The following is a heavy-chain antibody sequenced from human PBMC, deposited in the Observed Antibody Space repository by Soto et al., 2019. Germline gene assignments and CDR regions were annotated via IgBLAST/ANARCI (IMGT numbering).Heavy chain of an antibody. J-gene: IGHJ5*02. CDR3: ARDRKDYYDSSGYGPNWFDP. CDR2: IIPIFGTA. V-gene: IGHV1-69*13. D-gene: IGHD3-22*01. Sequence: SVKVSCKASGGTFSSYAISWVRQAPGQGLEWMGGIIPIFGTANYAQKFQGRVTITADESTSTAYMELSSLRSEDTAVYYCARDRKDYYDSSGYGPNWFDPWGQGTLVTVS. CDR1: GGTFSSYA.